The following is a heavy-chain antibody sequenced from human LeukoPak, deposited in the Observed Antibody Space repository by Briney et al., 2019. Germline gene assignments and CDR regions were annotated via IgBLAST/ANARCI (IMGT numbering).Heavy chain of an antibody. CDR1: GYSISSGYY. D-gene: IGHD6-19*01. CDR2: IYHSGST. J-gene: IGHJ3*02. Sequence: SETLSLTCNVSGYSISSGYYWGWIRQPPGKGLEWIGNIYHSGSTYYNPSLKSRVTISVDTSKNQFSLKLSSVTAADTAVYYCARGPSSGWYDAFDIWGQGTMVTVSS. V-gene: IGHV4-38-2*02. CDR3: ARGPSSGWYDAFDI.